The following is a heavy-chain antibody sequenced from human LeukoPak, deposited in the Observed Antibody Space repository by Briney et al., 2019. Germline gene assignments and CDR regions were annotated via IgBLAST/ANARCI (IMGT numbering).Heavy chain of an antibody. Sequence: GGSLRLSCSASGFTFSSYAMHWVRQAPGKGLEYVSAISSNGGSTYYADSMKGRFTISRDNSKNTLYLQMSSLRAEDTAVYYCARDSGSYFDPWGQGTLVTVSS. CDR1: GFTFSSYA. CDR3: ARDSGSYFDP. V-gene: IGHV3-64D*06. J-gene: IGHJ5*02. CDR2: ISSNGGST.